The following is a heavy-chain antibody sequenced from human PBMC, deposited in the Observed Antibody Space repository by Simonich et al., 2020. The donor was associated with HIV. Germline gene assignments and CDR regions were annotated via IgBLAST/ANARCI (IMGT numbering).Heavy chain of an antibody. J-gene: IGHJ4*02. D-gene: IGHD6-13*01. CDR2: INHSGST. V-gene: IGHV4-34*01. Sequence: QVQLQESGPGLVKPSETLSLTCAVYGGSFSGYYWSWIRQPPGKGLGGIGEINHSGSTNYNPSLKSRVTISVDTSKNQFSLKLSSVTAADTAVYYCARGRRWAYYWGQGTLVTVSS. CDR1: GGSFSGYY. CDR3: ARGRRWAYY.